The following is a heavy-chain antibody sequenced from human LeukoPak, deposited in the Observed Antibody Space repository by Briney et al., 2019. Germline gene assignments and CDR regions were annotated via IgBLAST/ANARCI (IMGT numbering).Heavy chain of an antibody. CDR2: ISDNGGST. J-gene: IGHJ4*02. D-gene: IGHD5-18*01. CDR3: AKDRWIQLWSSGYFDY. Sequence: GGSLRLSCAASGFTFSSYAMSWVRQAPGKGLEWVSAISDNGGSTYYADSVKGRFTISRDNSRNTLYLQMNGLRAEDTAVYYCAKDRWIQLWSSGYFDYWGQGTLVTVSS. CDR1: GFTFSSYA. V-gene: IGHV3-23*01.